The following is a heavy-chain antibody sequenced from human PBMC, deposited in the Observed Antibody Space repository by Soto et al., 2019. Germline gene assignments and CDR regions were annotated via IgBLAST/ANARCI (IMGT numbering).Heavy chain of an antibody. J-gene: IGHJ3*02. CDR2: ISAYNGNT. CDR1: GYTFTSYG. V-gene: IGHV1-18*04. Sequence: ASVKVSCKASGYTFTSYGISWVRQAPGQGLEWMGWISAYNGNTNYAQKLQGRVTMTTDTSTSTAYMELRSLRSEDTAVYYCARDTPKGDYGGNSAAFDIWGQGTMVTVSS. CDR3: ARDTPKGDYGGNSAAFDI. D-gene: IGHD4-17*01.